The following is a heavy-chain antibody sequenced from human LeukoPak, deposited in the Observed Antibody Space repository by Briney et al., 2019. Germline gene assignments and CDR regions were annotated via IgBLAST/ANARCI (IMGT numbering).Heavy chain of an antibody. D-gene: IGHD3-10*01. CDR1: GYTFTSYG. CDR2: ISGYNGNT. Sequence: ASVKVSCKASGYTFTSYGISWVRQAPGQGLDWMGWISGYNGNTIYAQKLQGRVTMTTDTSTSTAYMELRSLRSDDTAVYYCARDRVMITMVRGVIPYYMDVWGKGTTVTVSS. CDR3: ARDRVMITMVRGVIPYYMDV. V-gene: IGHV1-18*01. J-gene: IGHJ6*03.